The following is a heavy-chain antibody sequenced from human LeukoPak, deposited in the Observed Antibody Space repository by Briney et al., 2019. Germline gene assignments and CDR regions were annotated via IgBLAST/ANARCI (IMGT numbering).Heavy chain of an antibody. J-gene: IGHJ5*02. CDR3: ARRALPYYYDSSGYFNWFDP. D-gene: IGHD3-22*01. CDR1: GFTFSNAW. V-gene: IGHV3-15*01. CDR2: IKSKTDGGTT. Sequence: GGSLRLSCEASGFTFSNAWMYWVRQVPGKGLEWVGRIKSKTDGGTTDYAAPVKGRFTISRDNSKNTLYLQMNSLRAEDTAVYYCARRALPYYYDSSGYFNWFDPWGQGTLVTVSS.